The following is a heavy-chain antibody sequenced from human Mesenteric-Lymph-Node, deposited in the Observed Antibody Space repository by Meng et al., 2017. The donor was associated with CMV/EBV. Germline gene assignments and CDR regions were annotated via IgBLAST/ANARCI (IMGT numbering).Heavy chain of an antibody. V-gene: IGHV3-72*01. CDR3: ARAYSGSYYDF. D-gene: IGHD1-26*01. Sequence: GGSLRLSCAASGFTFSDHYMDWVRQAPGKGLEWVGRTRNKANSYTTEYAASVKGRFTISRDDSKNSLHLQMNSLKSEDTAVYYCARAYSGSYYDFWGQGTLVTSPQ. CDR2: TRNKANSYTT. CDR1: GFTFSDHY. J-gene: IGHJ4*02.